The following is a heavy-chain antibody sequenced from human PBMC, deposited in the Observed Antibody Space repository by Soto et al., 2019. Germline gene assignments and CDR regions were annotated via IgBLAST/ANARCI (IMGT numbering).Heavy chain of an antibody. CDR2: MIAILGIA. CDR1: GGTFSSYT. V-gene: IGHV1-69*08. J-gene: IGHJ6*03. Sequence: QVQLVQSGAEVKKPGSSVKVSCKASGGTFSSYTISWVRQVPGQGLESMGRMIAILGIANYAQKFQRRVTITADKATSTPYMEPSSLRSYNTAMSYCARDTQQLAQNAQYYYYMDVGGKGTPVTVSS. CDR3: ARDTQQLAQNAQYYYYMDV. D-gene: IGHD1-1*01.